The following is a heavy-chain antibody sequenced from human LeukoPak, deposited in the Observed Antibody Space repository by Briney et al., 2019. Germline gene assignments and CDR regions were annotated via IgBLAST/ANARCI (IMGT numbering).Heavy chain of an antibody. CDR3: ARGGCSSTSCYVAFWFDP. V-gene: IGHV1-2*02. Sequence: ASVKVSCKASGYTFTGYYMHWVRQAPGQGLEWMGWINPNSGGTNYAQKFQGRVTMTRDTSISTAYMELSRLRSDDTAVYYCARGGCSSTSCYVAFWFDPWGQGTLVTVSS. J-gene: IGHJ5*02. CDR1: GYTFTGYY. CDR2: INPNSGGT. D-gene: IGHD2-2*01.